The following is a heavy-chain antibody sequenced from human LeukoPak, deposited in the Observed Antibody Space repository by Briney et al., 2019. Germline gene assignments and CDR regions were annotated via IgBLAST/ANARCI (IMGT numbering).Heavy chain of an antibody. CDR3: ARDPWATGPSDY. J-gene: IGHJ4*02. D-gene: IGHD5-12*01. CDR2: INPSGGTT. CDR1: GYTFTSYH. V-gene: IGHV1-46*01. Sequence: GASVKVSCKASGYTFTSYHMHWVRQAPGQGLEWMGIINPSGGTTNYAQKFRGRVTMTRDMSTSTVYMELSSLRSEDTAVYYCARDPWATGPSDYWGQGTLVTVSS.